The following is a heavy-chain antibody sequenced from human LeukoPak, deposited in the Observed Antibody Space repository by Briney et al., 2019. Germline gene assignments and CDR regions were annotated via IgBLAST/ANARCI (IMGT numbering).Heavy chain of an antibody. CDR1: GFTFSNYA. CDR3: AKGTAYYYDSSGYSDY. Sequence: GGSLRLSCVASGFTFSNYAMNWVRQAPGKGLEWVSAISGSGGSTYYADSVKGRFTISRDNSKNTLYLQMNSLRAEDTAVYYCAKGTAYYYDSSGYSDYWGQGTLVTVSS. J-gene: IGHJ4*02. CDR2: ISGSGGST. V-gene: IGHV3-23*01. D-gene: IGHD3-22*01.